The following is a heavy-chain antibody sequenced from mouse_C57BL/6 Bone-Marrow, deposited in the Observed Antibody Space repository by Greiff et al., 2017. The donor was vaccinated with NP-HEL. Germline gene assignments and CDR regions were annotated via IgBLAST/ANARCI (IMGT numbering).Heavy chain of an antibody. CDR3: ARSGYGPWYFDV. CDR1: GYTFTSYW. V-gene: IGHV1-64*01. D-gene: IGHD2-10*02. J-gene: IGHJ1*03. CDR2: IHPNSGST. Sequence: QVQLQQPGAELVKPGASVKLSCKASGYTFTSYWMHWVKQRPGQGLEWIGMIHPNSGSTKYNEKFKSKATLTVDKSSSTAYMQLSSLTSEDSAVYYCARSGYGPWYFDVWGTGTTVTVSS.